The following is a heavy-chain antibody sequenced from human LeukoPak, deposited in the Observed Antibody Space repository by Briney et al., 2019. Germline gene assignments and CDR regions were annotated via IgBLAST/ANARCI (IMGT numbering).Heavy chain of an antibody. D-gene: IGHD1-1*01. Sequence: SEALSLTCTVSGGSIINRSYYWDWIRQPPGKGLEWIGSIYYSGTTYYNPSLKSRVTISVDASKNQFSLKLSSVTAADTAVYYCVARNGDYSYMDVWGKGTTVTVSS. CDR1: GGSIINRSYY. J-gene: IGHJ6*03. CDR3: VARNGDYSYMDV. V-gene: IGHV4-39*01. CDR2: IYYSGTT.